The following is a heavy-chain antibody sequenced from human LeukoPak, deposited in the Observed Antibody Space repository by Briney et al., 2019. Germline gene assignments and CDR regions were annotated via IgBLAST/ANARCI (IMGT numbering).Heavy chain of an antibody. V-gene: IGHV3-30*18. CDR3: AKEFNRGLPDY. CDR2: VSSDGGTK. D-gene: IGHD2-21*01. CDR1: KFTFSNYG. J-gene: IGHJ4*02. Sequence: PGRSLRLSCTASKFTFSNYGMQWVRQAPGKGLEWVAVVSSDGGTKYYADSVKGRFTISRDNSKNTLYLQMSSLRAEDTAVYYCAKEFNRGLPDYWGQGTLVTAPS.